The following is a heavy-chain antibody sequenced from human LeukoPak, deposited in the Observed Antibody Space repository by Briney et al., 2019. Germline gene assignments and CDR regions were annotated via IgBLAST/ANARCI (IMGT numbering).Heavy chain of an antibody. J-gene: IGHJ4*02. Sequence: PGGSLRLSCAASGFTFSSYWMHWVRQVPGKGLVWVSRINSDGSSTSYADSVKGRFTISRDNAKNTLHLQMNSLRAEDTAVFYCARGGSTFFDYWGQGTLVTVSS. D-gene: IGHD5/OR15-5a*01. V-gene: IGHV3-74*01. CDR3: ARGGSTFFDY. CDR1: GFTFSSYW. CDR2: INSDGSST.